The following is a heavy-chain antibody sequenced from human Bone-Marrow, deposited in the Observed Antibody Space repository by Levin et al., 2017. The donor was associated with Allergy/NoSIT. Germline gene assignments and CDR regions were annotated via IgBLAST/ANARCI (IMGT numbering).Heavy chain of an antibody. J-gene: IGHJ6*02. CDR1: GFTLNDNA. D-gene: IGHD6-19*01. CDR2: ISWNGGRI. CDR3: AKDKARSSALYETGYYYSGMDV. Sequence: GGSLRLSCAASGFTLNDNAMHWVRQAPGKGLEWVAGISWNGGRIGYADSVKGRFTISRDSAKNSLYLQMNNLRPEATALYYCAKDKARSSALYETGYYYSGMDVWGQGTPVTVSS. V-gene: IGHV3-9*01.